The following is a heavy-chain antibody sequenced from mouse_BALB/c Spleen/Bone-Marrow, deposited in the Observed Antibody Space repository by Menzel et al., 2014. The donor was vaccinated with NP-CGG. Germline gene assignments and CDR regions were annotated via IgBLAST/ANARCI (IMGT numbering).Heavy chain of an antibody. CDR1: GFNIKDTY. J-gene: IGHJ2*01. D-gene: IGHD6-1*01. V-gene: IGHV14-3*02. CDR2: IDPANGNT. CDR3: VGREDY. Sequence: VQLQQSGAELVKPGASVKLSCTASGFNIKDTYMHWVKQRPDQGLEWIERIDPANGNTKYNPKFQGKATITSDTSSNTAYLQLSSLTSGDTAVYYCVGREDYWGKGTTLTVSS.